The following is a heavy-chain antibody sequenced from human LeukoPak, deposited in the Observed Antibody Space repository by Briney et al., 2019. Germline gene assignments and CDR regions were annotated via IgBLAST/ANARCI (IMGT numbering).Heavy chain of an antibody. CDR2: ISGYNGKT. V-gene: IGHV1-18*01. CDR1: GYTFTNYG. J-gene: IGHJ3*02. Sequence: ASVKVSCKASGYTFTNYGISWVRQAPGQGLEWMGWISGYNGKTNYAQKLQGRVTMTTDTSTTTAYMELRSLRSDDTAVYHRARASLWFGELLTPATDAFDIWGQGTMVTVSS. D-gene: IGHD3-10*01. CDR3: ARASLWFGELLTPATDAFDI.